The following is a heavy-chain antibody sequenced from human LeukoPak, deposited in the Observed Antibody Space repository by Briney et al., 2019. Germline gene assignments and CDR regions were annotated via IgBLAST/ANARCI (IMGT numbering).Heavy chain of an antibody. D-gene: IGHD3-3*01. CDR3: ARDEAQYYDFWGGYWRYYGMDV. V-gene: IGHV3-7*01. Sequence: GGSLRLSCAASGFTFSSYWMSWVRQAPGKGLEWVANIKQDGSEKYYVDSVKGRFTISRDNAKNSLYLQMNSLRAEDTAVYYCARDEAQYYDFWGGYWRYYGMDVWGQGTTVTVSS. CDR2: IKQDGSEK. J-gene: IGHJ6*02. CDR1: GFTFSSYW.